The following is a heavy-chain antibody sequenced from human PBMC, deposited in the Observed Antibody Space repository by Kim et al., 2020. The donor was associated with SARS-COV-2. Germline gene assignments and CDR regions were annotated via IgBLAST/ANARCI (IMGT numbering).Heavy chain of an antibody. CDR2: ISNDGSNE. CDR3: ARDDYRAASDSWDLRNDAFDV. V-gene: IGHV3-30*04. CDR1: GFTFSRYA. D-gene: IGHD3-16*01. Sequence: GGSLRLSCVASGFTFSRYAMHWVRQAPGKGLEWVAFISNDGSNEHYADSVRGRLTISRDDSKNTLFLQMNSLKPEDTAVYYCARDDYRAASDSWDLRNDAFDVWGQGTMVTVSS. J-gene: IGHJ3*01.